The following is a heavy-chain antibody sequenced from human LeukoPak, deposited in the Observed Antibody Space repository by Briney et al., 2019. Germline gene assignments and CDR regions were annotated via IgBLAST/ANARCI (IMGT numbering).Heavy chain of an antibody. D-gene: IGHD5-12*01. Sequence: PSETLSLTCTVSGGSINGYFWSWFRQPPGKGLEWIGNIDHTGSTKYNPSLKGRVTVSFHTSDNQFSLMLTSATAADTAVYYCARQDGATTPYYYYYYMDVWGKGTTVTVSS. V-gene: IGHV4-59*08. CDR1: GGSINGYF. CDR3: ARQDGATTPYYYYYYMDV. J-gene: IGHJ6*03. CDR2: IDHTGST.